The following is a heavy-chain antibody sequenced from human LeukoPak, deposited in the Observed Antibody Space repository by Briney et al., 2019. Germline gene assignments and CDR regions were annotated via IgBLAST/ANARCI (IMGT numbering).Heavy chain of an antibody. Sequence: GGSLRLSCAASGFTFSSYGMHWVRQAPGKGLEWVAVISYDGSKKYYADSVKGRFTISRDNSKNTLHLQMNSLRADDTAVYYCAKSLSDGYDYWGQGTPVTVSS. J-gene: IGHJ4*02. V-gene: IGHV3-30*18. CDR1: GFTFSSYG. D-gene: IGHD6-13*01. CDR3: AKSLSDGYDY. CDR2: ISYDGSKK.